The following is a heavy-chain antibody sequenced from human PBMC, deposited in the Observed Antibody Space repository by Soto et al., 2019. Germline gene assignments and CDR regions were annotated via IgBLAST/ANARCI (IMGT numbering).Heavy chain of an antibody. CDR1: GGTFSSYA. Sequence: QVQLVQSGAEVKKPGSSVKVSCKASGGTFSSYAISWVRQAPGQGLEWMGGIIPIFGTANYAQKIQGRVTITADKSTSTAYMELSSLRSEDTAVYYCARDSLWFGELFPSYYYGMDVWGQGTTVTVSS. V-gene: IGHV1-69*06. CDR3: ARDSLWFGELFPSYYYGMDV. J-gene: IGHJ6*02. CDR2: IIPIFGTA. D-gene: IGHD3-10*01.